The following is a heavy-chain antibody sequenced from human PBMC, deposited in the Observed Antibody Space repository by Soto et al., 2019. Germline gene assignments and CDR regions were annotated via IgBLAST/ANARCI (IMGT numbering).Heavy chain of an antibody. D-gene: IGHD2-15*01. CDR3: ASSKGSCSSEFEY. V-gene: IGHV4-30-2*01. Sequence: PSETLSLTCAVSGGSISSGGYSWSWIRQPPGKGLEWIGYIYHSGSTYYNPSLKSRVTISVDRSKNQFSLKLGSVTAADTAVYYCASSKGSCSSEFEYWGQGTLVTVSS. CDR1: GGSISSGGYS. CDR2: IYHSGST. J-gene: IGHJ4*02.